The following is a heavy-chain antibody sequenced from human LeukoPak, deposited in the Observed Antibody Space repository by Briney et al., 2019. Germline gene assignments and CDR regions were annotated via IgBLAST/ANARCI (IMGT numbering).Heavy chain of an antibody. J-gene: IGHJ5*02. CDR3: ARDEVGYSAPFDP. CDR1: VYTFTSYF. D-gene: IGHD5-12*01. V-gene: IGHV1-46*01. CDR2: INPSGGST. Sequence: SVNVSCKASVYTFTSYFMHWVRQAPAQGLAWVGIINPSGGSTSYEQKFQGRVTMTRDTSTSTVYMELSSLRSEDTAVYYCARDEVGYSAPFDPWGQGTLVTVSS.